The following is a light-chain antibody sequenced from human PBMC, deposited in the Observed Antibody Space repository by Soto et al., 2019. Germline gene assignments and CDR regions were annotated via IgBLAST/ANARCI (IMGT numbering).Light chain of an antibody. J-gene: IGKJ1*01. CDR1: QSVSSN. V-gene: IGKV3-15*01. CDR3: QQYNNWPPT. CDR2: GAS. Sequence: ESVLTQSPGTLSLSPGERATLSCRASQSVSSNYLAWYQQKPGQAPRLLIYGASTRATGIPARFSGSGSGTEFTLTISSLQSEDFAVYYCQQYNNWPPTFGQVTMLVIK.